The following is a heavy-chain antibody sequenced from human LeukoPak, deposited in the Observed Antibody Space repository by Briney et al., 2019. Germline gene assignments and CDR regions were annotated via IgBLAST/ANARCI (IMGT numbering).Heavy chain of an antibody. CDR1: GYTFTRYY. V-gene: IGHV1-46*01. Sequence: ASVKVSCKASGYTFTRYYIHWVRQAPGQGLEWMGIINPSGGSTSYAQKFQGRVTMTRDMSTSTVYMELSSLRSEDTAVYYCARGVNYYYYMDVWGKGTTVTVSS. J-gene: IGHJ6*03. CDR2: INPSGGST. D-gene: IGHD3-22*01. CDR3: ARGVNYYYYMDV.